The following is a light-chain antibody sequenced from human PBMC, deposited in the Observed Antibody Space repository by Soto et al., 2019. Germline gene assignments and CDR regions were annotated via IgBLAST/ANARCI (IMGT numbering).Light chain of an antibody. J-gene: IGLJ2*01. V-gene: IGLV2-14*03. CDR1: SSDVGGYNY. CDR3: TSYTTNKTPL. Sequence: QSALTQPDSVSGSPGQSITISCTGTSSDVGGYNYVSWYQQHPGKAPKLMIYDVSSRPSSVSNRCSGSKSGNTASLTISGXXSEDEADYYCTSYTTNKTPLFGGGTKVTVL. CDR2: DVS.